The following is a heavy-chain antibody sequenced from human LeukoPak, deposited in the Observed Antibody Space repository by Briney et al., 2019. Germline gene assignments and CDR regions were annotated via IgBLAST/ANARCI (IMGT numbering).Heavy chain of an antibody. CDR1: GFPFSSYA. D-gene: IGHD6-13*01. CDR2: ISYDGRNK. Sequence: GSLRLSCAASGFPFSSYAMHWVRQAPGKGLEWVAVISYDGRNKYYADSVKGRFTISRDNSKNTLYLQMNSLRAEDTAVYYCARDTLGICWYGSIDYFDYWGQGTLVTVSS. V-gene: IGHV3-30*04. J-gene: IGHJ4*02. CDR3: ARDTLGICWYGSIDYFDY.